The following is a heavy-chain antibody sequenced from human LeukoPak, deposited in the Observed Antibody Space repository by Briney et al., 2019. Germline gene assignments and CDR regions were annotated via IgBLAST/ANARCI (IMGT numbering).Heavy chain of an antibody. J-gene: IGHJ4*02. D-gene: IGHD4-23*01. CDR3: ARGGKATVVTM. CDR1: GGSINSYY. V-gene: IGHV4-4*07. Sequence: PSETLSLTCTVSGGSINSYYWSWIRQPGGKGLEWIGRIYSSGSTNYNPSLKSRVSMSVDTSKNQFSLKLTSVTAADTAVYYCARGGKATVVTMWGQGILVTVSS. CDR2: IYSSGST.